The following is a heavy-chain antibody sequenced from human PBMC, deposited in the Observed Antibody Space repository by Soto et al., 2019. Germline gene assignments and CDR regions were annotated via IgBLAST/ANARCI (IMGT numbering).Heavy chain of an antibody. V-gene: IGHV4-61*08. D-gene: IGHD3-10*01. CDR2: IYYSGST. CDR1: GCSISSGGYY. CDR3: ARYGSGSSVWFDP. Sequence: PSETLSLTCAVSGCSISSGGYYWSWIRQPPGKGLEWIGYIYYSGSTNYNPSLKSRVTISVDTSKNQFSLKLSSVTAADTAVYYCARYGSGSSVWFDPWGQGTLVTVSS. J-gene: IGHJ5*02.